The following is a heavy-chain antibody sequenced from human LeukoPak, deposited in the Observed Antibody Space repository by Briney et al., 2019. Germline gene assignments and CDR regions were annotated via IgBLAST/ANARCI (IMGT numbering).Heavy chain of an antibody. D-gene: IGHD4-17*01. Sequence: SCKVSGYTLTELSMQWVRQTPGKGLEWVGIMSNSGENTFYGEAVKGRFTISRDNSQNTLYLQMNSLRPEDTAVYYCAKGGASVTRYVDYWGQGTLVTVSS. CDR1: GYTLTELS. CDR3: AKGGASVTRYVDY. J-gene: IGHJ4*02. CDR2: MSNSGENT. V-gene: IGHV3-30*18.